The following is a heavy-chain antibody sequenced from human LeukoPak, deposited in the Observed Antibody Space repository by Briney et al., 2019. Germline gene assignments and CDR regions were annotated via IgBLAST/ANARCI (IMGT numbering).Heavy chain of an antibody. Sequence: GGSLRLPCAASGFTFSSYWMTWFRQAPGKGLEWVANINQDESEKYYVDSVEGRFTISRDNAKNSLYLQMNSLRAEDTAVYYCAELGITMIGGVWGKGTTVTISS. CDR1: GFTFSSYW. D-gene: IGHD3-10*02. V-gene: IGHV3-7*01. CDR3: AELGITMIGGV. CDR2: INQDESEK. J-gene: IGHJ6*04.